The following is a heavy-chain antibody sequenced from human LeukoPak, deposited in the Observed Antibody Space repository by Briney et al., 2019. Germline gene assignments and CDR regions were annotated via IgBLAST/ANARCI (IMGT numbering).Heavy chain of an antibody. D-gene: IGHD2-8*01. J-gene: IGHJ4*02. V-gene: IGHV3-74*01. CDR1: GFTFSSYW. CDR2: INSDGSST. CDR3: ARQGDMVLFDY. Sequence: GGSLRLSCAASGFTFSSYWMHWVRQAPGKGLVWVSRINSDGSSTSYADSVKGRFTISRDNAKNTLYLQMNSLRAEDTAVYYCARQGDMVLFDYWGQGTLVTVSS.